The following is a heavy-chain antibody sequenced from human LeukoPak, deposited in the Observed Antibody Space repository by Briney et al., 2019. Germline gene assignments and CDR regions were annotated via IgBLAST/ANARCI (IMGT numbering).Heavy chain of an antibody. CDR1: GFTFSSYA. CDR3: AKDPAGSGWPPSYFDY. J-gene: IGHJ4*02. V-gene: IGHV3-23*01. D-gene: IGHD6-19*01. CDR2: ISGSGGST. Sequence: GGSLRLSCAASGFTFSSYAMSWVRQAPGKGLEWVSAISGSGGSTYYADSVKGRFTISRDNSKNTLYLQMNSLRAEDTAVYYCAKDPAGSGWPPSYFDYWGQGTLVTVSS.